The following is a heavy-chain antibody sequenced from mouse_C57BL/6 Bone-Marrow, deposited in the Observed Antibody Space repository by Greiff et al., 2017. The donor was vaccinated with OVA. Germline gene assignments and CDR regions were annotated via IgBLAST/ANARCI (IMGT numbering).Heavy chain of an antibody. J-gene: IGHJ2*01. Sequence: EVMLVESGGDLVKPGGSLKLSCAASGFTFSSYGMSWVRQTPDKRLEWVATISSGGSYTYYPDSVKGRFTSSRDNAKNTLYLQMSSLKSEDTAMYYCARQGIAGTSYWGQGTTLTVSS. V-gene: IGHV5-6*02. CDR2: ISSGGSYT. D-gene: IGHD4-1*01. CDR1: GFTFSSYG. CDR3: ARQGIAGTSY.